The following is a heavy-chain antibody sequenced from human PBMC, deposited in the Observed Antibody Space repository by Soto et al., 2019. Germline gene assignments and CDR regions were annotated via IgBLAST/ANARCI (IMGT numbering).Heavy chain of an antibody. D-gene: IGHD6-19*01. J-gene: IGHJ6*03. CDR1: GFTLSDYY. V-gene: IGHV3-11*01. Sequence: QVQLVESGGGLVKPGGSLRLSCEASGFTLSDYYMTWIRQAPGKGLEWISYISSSATIIYYADSVKGRFTISRDNAKTSQYLQMNSLRADYTAVYYCARAVKQWLVGGDYYYYYMDVWGKGTTVTVSS. CDR2: ISSSATII. CDR3: ARAVKQWLVGGDYYYYYMDV.